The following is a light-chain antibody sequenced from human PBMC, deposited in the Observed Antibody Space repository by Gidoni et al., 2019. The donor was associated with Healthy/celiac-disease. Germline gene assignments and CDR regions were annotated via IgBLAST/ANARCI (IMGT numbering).Light chain of an antibody. CDR1: QSVSSN. Sequence: EIVMTQSPATLSVSPGERATLSCRASQSVSSNLAWYQQKPGQAPRLLIYGASTRATGIPARFSGSGSGTEFTLTISSLQSEDFAVYYCQQYNNGRTFXQXTKVEIK. CDR2: GAS. J-gene: IGKJ1*01. V-gene: IGKV3-15*01. CDR3: QQYNNGRT.